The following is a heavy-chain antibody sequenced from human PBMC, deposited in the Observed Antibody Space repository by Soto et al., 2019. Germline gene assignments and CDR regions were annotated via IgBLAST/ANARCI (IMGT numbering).Heavy chain of an antibody. D-gene: IGHD2-15*01. J-gene: IGHJ4*02. CDR2: IYYSGST. V-gene: IGHV4-61*01. CDR1: GGSVSSGSYY. Sequence: QVQLQESGPGLVKPSETLSLTCTVSGGSVSSGSYYWSWIRQPPGKGLEWIGYIYYSGSTNYNPSLKSRVTISVDTSKNQFSLKLSSVTAADTAVYYCAGTRRSGPWDYWGQGTLVTVSS. CDR3: AGTRRSGPWDY.